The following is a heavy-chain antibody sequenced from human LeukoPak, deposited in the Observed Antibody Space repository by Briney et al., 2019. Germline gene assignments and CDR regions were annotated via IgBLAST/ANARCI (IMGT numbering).Heavy chain of an antibody. CDR1: GGSISSYY. J-gene: IGHJ4*02. D-gene: IGHD3-9*01. CDR2: IYYSGNT. V-gene: IGHV4-59*01. Sequence: SETLSLTCTVSGGSISSYYWSWLRQPPGKCLEWIGYIYYSGNTIYHPSLKSRVTISVDTSKNQFSLKLSSVTAADTAVYYCGRELRYFDWAFFDYWGQGTLVTVSS. CDR3: GRELRYFDWAFFDY.